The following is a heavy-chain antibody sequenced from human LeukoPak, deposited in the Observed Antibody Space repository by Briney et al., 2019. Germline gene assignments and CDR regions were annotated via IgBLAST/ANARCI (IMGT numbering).Heavy chain of an antibody. CDR1: GFTFSSYW. CDR2: IKQDGSEK. V-gene: IGHV3-7*03. D-gene: IGHD3-10*01. J-gene: IGHJ6*02. CDR3: AKDPEGFGELSQYGMDV. Sequence: GGSLRLSCAASGFTFSSYWMSWVRQAPGKGLEWVANIKQDGSEKYYVDSVKGRFTISRDNAKNSLYLQMNSLRAEDTAVYFCAKDPEGFGELSQYGMDVWGQGTTVTVSS.